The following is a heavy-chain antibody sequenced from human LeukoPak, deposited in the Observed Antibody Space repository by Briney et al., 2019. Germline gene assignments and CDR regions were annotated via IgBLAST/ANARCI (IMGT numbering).Heavy chain of an antibody. CDR3: ARWDTDCGGDCYTNAGVRDY. J-gene: IGHJ4*02. D-gene: IGHD2-21*01. V-gene: IGHV1-2*02. CDR1: GYTFTGYY. Sequence: ASVKVSCKASGYTFTGYYMHWVRQAPGQGLEWMGWINPNSGGTNYAQKFQGRVTMTRDTSISTAYMELSRLRSDDTAVYYCARWDTDCGGDCYTNAGVRDYWGQGTLVTVSS. CDR2: INPNSGGT.